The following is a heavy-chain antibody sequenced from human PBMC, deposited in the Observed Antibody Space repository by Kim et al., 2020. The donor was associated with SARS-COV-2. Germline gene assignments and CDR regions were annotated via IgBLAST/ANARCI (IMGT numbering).Heavy chain of an antibody. J-gene: IGHJ3*02. CDR2: INAGNGNT. CDR1: GYTFTSYA. V-gene: IGHV1-3*01. D-gene: IGHD6-19*01. CDR3: ATVIAVAATYHDAFDI. Sequence: ASVKVSCKASGYTFTSYAMHWVRQAPGQRLEWMGWINAGNGNTKYSQKFQGRVTITRDTSASTAYMELSSLRSEDTAVYYCATVIAVAATYHDAFDIWGQGTMVTVSS.